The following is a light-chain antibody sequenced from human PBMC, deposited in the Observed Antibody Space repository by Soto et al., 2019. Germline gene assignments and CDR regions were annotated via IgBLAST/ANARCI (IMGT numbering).Light chain of an antibody. CDR1: SSDVGGYNY. CDR2: DVS. CDR3: SSYTSSSTPFVV. V-gene: IGLV2-14*01. Sequence: QSALTQPASVSGSPGQSITISCTGTSSDVGGYNYVSWYQQHPGKAPKLMIYDVSNRPSGVSNRFSGSKSGNTASLTISGLQAEDDADYYCSSYTSSSTPFVVFCGGTKLTVL. J-gene: IGLJ2*01.